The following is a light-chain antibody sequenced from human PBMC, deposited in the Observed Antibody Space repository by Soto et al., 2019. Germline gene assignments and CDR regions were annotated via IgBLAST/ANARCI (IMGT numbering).Light chain of an antibody. CDR3: QYYNDYCWA. J-gene: IGKJ1*01. V-gene: IGKV1-5*03. CDR2: ETS. CDR1: QTISSW. Sequence: DIQLTQSPSTLSASVGDRVTITCRASQTISSWLAWYQQKPGKAPNLLIYETSNLESGVPSRFSGSGSGTEFTLTISSLQADDFATDYCQYYNDYCWAFGQGTKVEIK.